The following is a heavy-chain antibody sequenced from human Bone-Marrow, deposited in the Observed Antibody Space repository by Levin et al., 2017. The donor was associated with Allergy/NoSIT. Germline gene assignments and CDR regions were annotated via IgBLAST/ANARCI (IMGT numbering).Heavy chain of an antibody. Sequence: ASVKVSCAASGFTVSSNYMSWVRQAPGKGLEWVSVIYSGGSTFYADSVKGRFTISRDNSKNTLYLQMNSLRAEDTAVYYCAKRAGDYWGQGTLVTVSS. V-gene: IGHV3-53*01. D-gene: IGHD3-10*01. CDR2: IYSGGST. CDR1: GFTVSSNY. CDR3: AKRAGDY. J-gene: IGHJ4*02.